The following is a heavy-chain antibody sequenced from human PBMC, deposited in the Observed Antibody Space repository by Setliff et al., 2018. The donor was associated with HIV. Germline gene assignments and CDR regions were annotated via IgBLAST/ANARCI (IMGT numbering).Heavy chain of an antibody. V-gene: IGHV4-59*01. CDR1: GGSISSYY. CDR3: ARSPPTTFWSGYTYYYYMDV. CDR2: IYYSGST. J-gene: IGHJ6*03. Sequence: SETLSLTCTVSGGSISSYYWSWIRQPPGKGLEWVGYIYYSGSTNYNPSLKSRVTISVDTYKNQFSLKLNSVTAADTAVYYCARSPPTTFWSGYTYYYYMDVWGKGTTVTVSS. D-gene: IGHD3-3*01.